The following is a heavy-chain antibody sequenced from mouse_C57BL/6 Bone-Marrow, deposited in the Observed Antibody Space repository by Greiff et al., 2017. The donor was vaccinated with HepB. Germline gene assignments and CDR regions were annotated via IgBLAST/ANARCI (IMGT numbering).Heavy chain of an antibody. V-gene: IGHV1-64*01. CDR3: ARRDDYYGSSYWYFDV. J-gene: IGHJ1*03. Sequence: QVQLKQPGAELVKPGASVKLSCKASGYTFTSYWMHWVNQRPGQGLEWIGMIHPNSGSTNYNEKFKSKATLTVDKSSSTAYMQLSSLTSEDSAVYYCARRDDYYGSSYWYFDVWGTGTTVTVSS. CDR2: IHPNSGST. CDR1: GYTFTSYW. D-gene: IGHD1-1*01.